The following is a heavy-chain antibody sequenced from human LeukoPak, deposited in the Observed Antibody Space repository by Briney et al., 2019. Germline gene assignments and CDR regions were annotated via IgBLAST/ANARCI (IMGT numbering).Heavy chain of an antibody. CDR3: ARVKGVANWFDP. CDR1: GFPFSDLY. CDR2: ISSCGSTI. V-gene: IGHV3-11*01. Sequence: NPGGSLRLPCAPSGFPFSDLYMRWTRQARGKGVEGVPYISSCGSTIYYVDSVKGRFTISRDNAKNSLYLQMNSLRAEDTAVYYCARVKGVANWFDPWGQGTLVTVSS. J-gene: IGHJ5*02.